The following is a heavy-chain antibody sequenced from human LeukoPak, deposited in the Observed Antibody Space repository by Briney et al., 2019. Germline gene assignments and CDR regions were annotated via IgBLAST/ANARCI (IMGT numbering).Heavy chain of an antibody. D-gene: IGHD2-15*01. CDR2: IKKDGSVK. J-gene: IGHJ4*02. Sequence: GGSLSLSCAASGFTFSRHWMSWVRQAPGKGLEWVANIKKDGSVKKYVDSVKDRFTISRDNTKNSVYLKMSGLRVDDTAIYYCARDKEGGSNDHWGQGTLVTVSS. V-gene: IGHV3-7*01. CDR1: GFTFSRHW. CDR3: ARDKEGGSNDH.